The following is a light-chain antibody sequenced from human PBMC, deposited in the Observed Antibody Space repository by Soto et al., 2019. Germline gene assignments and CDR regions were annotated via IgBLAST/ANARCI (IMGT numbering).Light chain of an antibody. CDR2: ATS. CDR3: QQYYSYPLT. V-gene: IGKV1-8*01. J-gene: IGKJ3*01. Sequence: AIRMTQSPSSLSASTGDRVTITFRASQGISSYLAWYQQKPGKAPKLLIYATSTLQSGVPSRFSVSGSGADFTLTISCLQSEDYATDNCQQYYSYPLTYGPGTKVDIK. CDR1: QGISSY.